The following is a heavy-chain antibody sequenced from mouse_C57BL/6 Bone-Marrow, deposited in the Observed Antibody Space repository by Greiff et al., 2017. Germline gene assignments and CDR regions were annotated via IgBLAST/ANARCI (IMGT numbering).Heavy chain of an antibody. V-gene: IGHV14-4*01. J-gene: IGHJ4*01. CDR1: GFNIKDDY. Sequence: VQLKESGAELVRPGASVKLSCTASGFNIKDDYMPWVKQRPEQGLAWIGRIDPENGDTEYASKFQGKATITADTSSNTDYLQLSSLTSEDTAVYYCATGDYWGQGASVTVSS. CDR2: IDPENGDT. CDR3: ATGDY.